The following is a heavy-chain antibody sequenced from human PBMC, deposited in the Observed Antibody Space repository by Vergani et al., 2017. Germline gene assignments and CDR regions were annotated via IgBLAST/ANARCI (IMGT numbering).Heavy chain of an antibody. Sequence: QLQLQESGPGLVKPSETLSLTCTVSGGSISSSSYYWGWIRQPPGKGLEWIGSIYYSGSTYYNPSLKSRVTISVDTSKNQFSLKLSSVTAADTAVYYCARDPAVPNYYDSSGAGDYYGMDVWGQGTTVTVSS. CDR2: IYYSGST. D-gene: IGHD3-22*01. CDR3: ARDPAVPNYYDSSGAGDYYGMDV. V-gene: IGHV4-39*07. CDR1: GGSISSSSYY. J-gene: IGHJ6*02.